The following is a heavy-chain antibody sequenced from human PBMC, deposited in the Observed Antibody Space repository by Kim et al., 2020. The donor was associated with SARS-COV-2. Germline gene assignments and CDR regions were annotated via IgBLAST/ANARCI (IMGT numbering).Heavy chain of an antibody. D-gene: IGHD1-26*01. Sequence: GGSLRLSCTASGFTFGDYCMGWLRQRPGKGLEWVAFSRSKDYRGTTEYAASVRGRFISSRDDSNAIAYLQMNSLKSDDTATYYCARGQTVAGARYYFDRWGQGILVTVPS. V-gene: IGHV3-49*03. CDR3: ARGQTVAGARYYFDR. CDR1: GFTFGDYC. CDR2: SRSKDYRGTT. J-gene: IGHJ4*02.